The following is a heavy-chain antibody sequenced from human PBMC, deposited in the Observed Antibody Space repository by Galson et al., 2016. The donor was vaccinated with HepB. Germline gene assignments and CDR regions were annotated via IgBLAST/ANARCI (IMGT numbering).Heavy chain of an antibody. J-gene: IGHJ6*02. Sequence: SVKVSCKASGYTFSNYAIHWVRQAPGQRLEWMGWFNNHKGNTEYSQKFQGRVTITGDTNANTARMELSSLRSEDTAVYYCARENGSYYGLYYFFGMDVWGHGTTVIVSS. CDR1: GYTFSNYA. V-gene: IGHV1-3*04. CDR2: FNNHKGNT. D-gene: IGHD1-26*01. CDR3: ARENGSYYGLYYFFGMDV.